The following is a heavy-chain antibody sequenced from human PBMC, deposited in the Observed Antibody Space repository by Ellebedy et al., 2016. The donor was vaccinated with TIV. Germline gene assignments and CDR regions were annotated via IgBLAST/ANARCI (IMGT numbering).Heavy chain of an antibody. V-gene: IGHV3-49*03. J-gene: IGHJ3*01. CDR3: TKDGRGGVAGSAFEL. Sequence: GESLKISCTASGFNFGDYAVNWFRQAPGKGLEWVGFISIKTYGGTAEYAPSVKGRFSISRDDSKSIAYLQVDSLRTEETAVYYCTKDGRGGVAGSAFELWGQGTMVTVSS. D-gene: IGHD2-15*01. CDR2: ISIKTYGGTA. CDR1: GFNFGDYA.